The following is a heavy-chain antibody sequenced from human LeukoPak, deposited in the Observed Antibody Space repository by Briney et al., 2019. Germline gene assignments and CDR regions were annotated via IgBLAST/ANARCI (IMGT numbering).Heavy chain of an antibody. V-gene: IGHV3-21*01. J-gene: IGHJ4*02. CDR1: GFTFSTSA. Sequence: PGGSLRLSCAGSGFTFSTSAMNWVRQVPGKGLEGVSSIDYDGSHIYYSASVKGRFSISRDNARDSVYLQMDSLRAEDTAVYYCARDPERYLRTGHYDYWGQGTLVIVSS. D-gene: IGHD3-10*02. CDR3: ARDPERYLRTGHYDY. CDR2: IDYDGSHI.